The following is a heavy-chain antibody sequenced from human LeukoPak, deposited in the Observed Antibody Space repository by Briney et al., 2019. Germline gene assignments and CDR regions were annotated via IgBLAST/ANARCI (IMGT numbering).Heavy chain of an antibody. J-gene: IGHJ4*02. V-gene: IGHV3-23*01. Sequence: PGGPLRLSCAASGFTLITSAMSWVRRAPGKGLEWVSSISERGTTYYADSVKGRFTISRDSSRNTLYLQMSSLTAEDTAVYYCAKRPHFIVATQWGQGTLVSVS. CDR1: GFTLITSA. CDR3: AKRPHFIVATQ. D-gene: IGHD2-15*01. CDR2: ISERGTT.